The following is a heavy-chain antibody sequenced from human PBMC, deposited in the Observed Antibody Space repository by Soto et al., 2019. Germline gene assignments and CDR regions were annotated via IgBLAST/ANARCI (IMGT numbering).Heavy chain of an antibody. CDR1: GFTFSSYG. V-gene: IGHV3-30*18. CDR2: ISYGGSNQ. D-gene: IGHD3-22*01. Sequence: ARLVESGGGVVQPGRSLRLSCVASGFTFSSYGMQWVRQAPGKGLDWVAFISYGGSNQYYADSVKGRFTISRDDSKNMLYLQMNSLRPEDTAVYYCAKLMYSFDSSGFSVDYWGQGTLATVSS. CDR3: AKLMYSFDSSGFSVDY. J-gene: IGHJ4*02.